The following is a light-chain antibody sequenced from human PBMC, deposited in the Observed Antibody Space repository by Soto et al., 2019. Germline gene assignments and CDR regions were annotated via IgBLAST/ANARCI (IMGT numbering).Light chain of an antibody. CDR3: LVWDASLSGRV. J-gene: IGLJ3*02. V-gene: IGLV1-47*01. CDR1: SSNIGSNY. Sequence: QPVLTQPPSASGTPGQRVTISCSGSSSNIGSNYVYWYQQLPEMAPKLLIYRNNQRPSGVPDRFSGSKSGTSASLAISGLRSEDEADYYCLVWDASLSGRVFGGGTKLTVL. CDR2: RNN.